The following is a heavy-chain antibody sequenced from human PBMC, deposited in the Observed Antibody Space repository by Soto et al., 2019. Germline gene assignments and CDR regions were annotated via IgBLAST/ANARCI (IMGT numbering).Heavy chain of an antibody. J-gene: IGHJ4*02. CDR1: GYTFTSYG. V-gene: IGHV1-18*01. Sequence: QVQLVQSGAEVKKPGASVKVSCKASGYTFTSYGISWVRQAPGQGLEWMGWISAYNGNTNYAQKLQGRVTMTTDTSTRTAYMERRSLRSDDTAVYYCARSVTMVRGVIIRETFDYWGQGTLVTVSS. CDR2: ISAYNGNT. CDR3: ARSVTMVRGVIIRETFDY. D-gene: IGHD3-10*01.